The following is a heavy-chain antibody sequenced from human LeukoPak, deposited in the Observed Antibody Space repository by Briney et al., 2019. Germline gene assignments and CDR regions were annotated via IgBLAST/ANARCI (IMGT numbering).Heavy chain of an antibody. Sequence: ASVKVSCKASGYTFTGYYMHWVRQAPGQGLEWMGWINPNSGGTNYAQKFQGRVTMTRDTSTSTAYMELRSLRSDDTAVYYCARVLDNWNYGDYWGQGTLVTVSS. V-gene: IGHV1-2*02. CDR2: INPNSGGT. J-gene: IGHJ4*02. CDR3: ARVLDNWNYGDY. D-gene: IGHD1-20*01. CDR1: GYTFTGYY.